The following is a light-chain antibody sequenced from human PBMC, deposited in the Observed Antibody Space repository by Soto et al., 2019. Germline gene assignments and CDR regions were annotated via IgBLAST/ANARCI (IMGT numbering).Light chain of an antibody. CDR3: QQYGSSPRT. CDR2: GAS. CDR1: QSVSSSY. V-gene: IGKV3-20*01. J-gene: IGKJ1*01. Sequence: EIELTQSPGTLSLSPGERATLSCRASQSVSSSYLAWYQQKPGQAPRLLIYGASSRATGIPDRFSGSGSGTDFTLTISRLELEDFAVYYCQQYGSSPRTFGQGTKVDIK.